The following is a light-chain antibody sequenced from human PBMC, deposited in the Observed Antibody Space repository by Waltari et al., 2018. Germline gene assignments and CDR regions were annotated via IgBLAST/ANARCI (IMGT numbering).Light chain of an antibody. Sequence: EIVLTQSPATLSLSPGDRATLSCRASQSVSSYLAWYQQKPGQAPRLLIYDASNRATGIPARFSGSGSGTDFTLTISSLEPEDFAVYYCQQRSNWPRGITFGQGTGLEIK. J-gene: IGKJ5*01. CDR2: DAS. CDR3: QQRSNWPRGIT. V-gene: IGKV3-11*01. CDR1: QSVSSY.